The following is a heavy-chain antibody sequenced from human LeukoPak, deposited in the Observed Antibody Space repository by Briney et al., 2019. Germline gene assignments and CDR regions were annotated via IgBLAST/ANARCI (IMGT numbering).Heavy chain of an antibody. CDR1: GFTFSSYA. D-gene: IGHD3-22*01. Sequence: PGGSLRLSCSASGFTFSSYAMHWVRQAPGKGLEYVSAISSHGGSTYYADSVKGRFTISRDNSKNTLFLQMNSLGPEDTAVYYCAKARTYYYDSSRYYLDFWGQGTLVTVSS. J-gene: IGHJ4*02. CDR3: AKARTYYYDSSRYYLDF. V-gene: IGHV3-64*04. CDR2: ISSHGGST.